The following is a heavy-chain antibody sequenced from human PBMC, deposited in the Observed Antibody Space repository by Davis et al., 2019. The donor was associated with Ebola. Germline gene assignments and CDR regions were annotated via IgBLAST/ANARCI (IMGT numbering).Heavy chain of an antibody. CDR1: GYTLTELS. CDR2: FDPEDGET. Sequence: ASVKVSCKVSGYTLTELSMHWVRQAPGKGLEWMGGFDPEDGETIYAQKFQGRVTMTEDTSTDTAYMELSSLRSEDTAVYYCATDSMYSSSWYPIYYYYGMDVWGQGTTVTVSS. CDR3: ATDSMYSSSWYPIYYYYGMDV. V-gene: IGHV1-24*01. D-gene: IGHD6-13*01. J-gene: IGHJ6*02.